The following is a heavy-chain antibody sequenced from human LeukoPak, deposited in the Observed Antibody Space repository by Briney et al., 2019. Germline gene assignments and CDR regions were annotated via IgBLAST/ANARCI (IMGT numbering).Heavy chain of an antibody. D-gene: IGHD3-22*01. CDR1: GFTFSSYA. CDR2: ISYDGSNK. V-gene: IGHV3-30-3*02. CDR3: AKLPAYYYESSGYYFFDY. J-gene: IGHJ4*02. Sequence: GGSLRLSCAASGFTFSSYAMHWVRQAPGKGLEWVAVISYDGSNKYYADSVKGRFTISRDNSKNTLYLQMYSLRAEDTAVYYCAKLPAYYYESSGYYFFDYWGQGTLVTVSS.